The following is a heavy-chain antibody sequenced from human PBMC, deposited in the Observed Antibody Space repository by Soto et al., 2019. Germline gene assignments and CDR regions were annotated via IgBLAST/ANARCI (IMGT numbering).Heavy chain of an antibody. CDR2: IWYDGSNK. CDR3: ARGLAVARFDY. D-gene: IGHD2-15*01. V-gene: IGHV3-33*01. CDR1: GFTFSSYG. J-gene: IGHJ4*02. Sequence: GGSLRLSCAASGFTFSSYGMHWVRQAPGKGLEWVAVIWYDGSNKYYADSVKGRFTISRDNSKNTLYLQMNSLRAEDTAVYYCARGLAVARFDYWGQGTLVTVSS.